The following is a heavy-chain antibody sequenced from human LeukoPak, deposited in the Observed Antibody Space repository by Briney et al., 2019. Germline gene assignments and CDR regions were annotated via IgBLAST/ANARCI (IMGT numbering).Heavy chain of an antibody. CDR3: ARLGRKTTVVPPDFDC. CDR1: GGSIRSDY. D-gene: IGHD4-23*01. CDR2: IHYSGST. J-gene: IGHJ4*02. V-gene: IGHV4-59*01. Sequence: SETLSLTCTVSGGSIRSDYWSCVRQPPGRGRVWIGYIHYSGSTNYNASLKSRLTMSVDMSQNQFSLKLTAVTAADTAGYYCARLGRKTTVVPPDFDCWGQGTLVSVSS.